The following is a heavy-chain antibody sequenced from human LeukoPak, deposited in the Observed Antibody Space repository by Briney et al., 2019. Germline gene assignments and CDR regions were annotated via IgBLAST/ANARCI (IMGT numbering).Heavy chain of an antibody. CDR3: ARVAAVAGYYFDY. CDR1: GGTFISYA. D-gene: IGHD6-19*01. Sequence: SVTVSCTASGGTFISYAISWVRQAPGQGLEWMGGIIPIFGTANYAQKFQGRVTITADESTSTAYMELSSLRSEDTAVYYCARVAAVAGYYFDYWGQGTLVTVSS. V-gene: IGHV1-69*13. CDR2: IIPIFGTA. J-gene: IGHJ4*02.